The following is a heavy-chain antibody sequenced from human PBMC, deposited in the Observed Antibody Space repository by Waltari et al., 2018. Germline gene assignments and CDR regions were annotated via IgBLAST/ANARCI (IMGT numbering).Heavy chain of an antibody. Sequence: QVQLVQSGAEVKKPGSSVKVSCKASGGHFSSYAISWVRQAPGQGLEWMGGIIPIFGTANYAQKFQGRVTNAADESTSTAYMELSSLRSEDTAVYYCARTSPSSGSAYYFDYWGQGTLVTVSS. D-gene: IGHD3-10*01. CDR3: ARTSPSSGSAYYFDY. V-gene: IGHV1-69*01. CDR2: IIPIFGTA. CDR1: GGHFSSYA. J-gene: IGHJ4*02.